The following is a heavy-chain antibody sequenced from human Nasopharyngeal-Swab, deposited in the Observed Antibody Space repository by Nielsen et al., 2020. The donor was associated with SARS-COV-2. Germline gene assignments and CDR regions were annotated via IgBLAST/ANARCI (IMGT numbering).Heavy chain of an antibody. Sequence: WIRQPPGKGLEWVAVIWYDRSNKYYADSVKGRFTISRDNSKNTLYLQMNSLRAEDTAVYYCARDVIAVAGTLNWFDPWGQGTLVTVSS. D-gene: IGHD6-19*01. J-gene: IGHJ5*02. CDR3: ARDVIAVAGTLNWFDP. CDR2: IWYDRSNK. V-gene: IGHV3-33*01.